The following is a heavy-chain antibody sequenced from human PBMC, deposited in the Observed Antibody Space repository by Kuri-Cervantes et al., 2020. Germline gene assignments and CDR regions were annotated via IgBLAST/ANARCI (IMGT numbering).Heavy chain of an antibody. J-gene: IGHJ4*02. Sequence: GESLKISCAASGFTVSSNYMSWVRQAPGKGLEWVSVIYSGGSTYHADSVKGRFTISRDNSKNTLYLQMNSLRAEDTAVYYCASSSTSCSTCYFDYWGQGTLVTDSS. CDR1: GFTVSSNY. D-gene: IGHD2-2*01. CDR3: ASSSTSCSTCYFDY. CDR2: IYSGGST. V-gene: IGHV3-53*01.